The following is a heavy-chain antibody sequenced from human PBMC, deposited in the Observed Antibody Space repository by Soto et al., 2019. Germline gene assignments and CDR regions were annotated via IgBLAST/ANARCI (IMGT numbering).Heavy chain of an antibody. CDR2: INAGNGNT. CDR1: GYTFTSYA. J-gene: IGHJ4*02. V-gene: IGHV1-3*05. Sequence: QVQLVQSGAEEKKPGASVKVSCKASGYTFTSYAMHWVRQAPVQRLEWMGWINAGNGNTKYSQKFQGRVTITRDTSASTAYMELSSLRSEDTAVYYCARSIGVVTAVDYLGQGTLVTVSS. CDR3: ARSIGVVTAVDY. D-gene: IGHD2-21*02.